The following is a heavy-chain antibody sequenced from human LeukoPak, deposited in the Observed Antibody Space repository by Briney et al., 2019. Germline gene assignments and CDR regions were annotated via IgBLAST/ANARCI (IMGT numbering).Heavy chain of an antibody. Sequence: ASVKVSCKASGGTFSSYAISWVRQAPGQGLEWMGGIIPIFGTPNYAQKFQGRVTITADESTSTAYTELSSLRSEDTAVYYCARVARTSFTVTFYYYYGMDVWGQGTTVTVSS. J-gene: IGHJ6*02. V-gene: IGHV1-69*13. CDR1: GGTFSSYA. D-gene: IGHD4-11*01. CDR2: IIPIFGTP. CDR3: ARVARTSFTVTFYYYYGMDV.